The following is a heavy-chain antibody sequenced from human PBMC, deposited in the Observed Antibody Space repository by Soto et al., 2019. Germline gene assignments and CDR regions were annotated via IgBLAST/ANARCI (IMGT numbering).Heavy chain of an antibody. Sequence: GASVKVSCKASGYTFTGYYMHWVRQAPGQGLEWMGWINPNSGGTNYAQKFQGRVTMTRDTSISTAYMELSRLRSDDTAMYYCARYCSGGSCPHYYYYGMDVWGQGTTVTVSS. CDR3: ARYCSGGSCPHYYYYGMDV. D-gene: IGHD2-15*01. V-gene: IGHV1-2*02. J-gene: IGHJ6*02. CDR2: INPNSGGT. CDR1: GYTFTGYY.